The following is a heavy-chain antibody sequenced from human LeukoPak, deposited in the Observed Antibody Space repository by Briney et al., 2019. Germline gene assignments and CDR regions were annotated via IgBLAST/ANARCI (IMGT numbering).Heavy chain of an antibody. Sequence: NPSETLSLTCTVSGGSISSYYWSWIRQPAGQGLEWIGRIYTSGSTNYNPSLKSRVTISVDTSKNQFSLKLRSVTAADTAVYYCARSPSSSTSSWFDPWGQGTLVTVSS. CDR1: GGSISSYY. D-gene: IGHD6-6*01. J-gene: IGHJ5*02. CDR3: ARSPSSSTSSWFDP. CDR2: IYTSGST. V-gene: IGHV4-4*07.